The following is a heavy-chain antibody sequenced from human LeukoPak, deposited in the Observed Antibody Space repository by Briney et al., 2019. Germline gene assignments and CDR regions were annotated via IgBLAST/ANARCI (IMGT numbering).Heavy chain of an antibody. V-gene: IGHV4-34*01. Sequence: SETLSLTCAVYGGSFSGYYWSWIRQPPGKGLEWIGEINHSGSTNYNPSLKSRVSISVDTSKNQFSLKLSSVTAADTAVYYCARGEWLRSWFGYWGQGTLVTVSS. CDR3: ARGEWLRSWFGY. CDR1: GGSFSGYY. CDR2: INHSGST. D-gene: IGHD5-12*01. J-gene: IGHJ4*02.